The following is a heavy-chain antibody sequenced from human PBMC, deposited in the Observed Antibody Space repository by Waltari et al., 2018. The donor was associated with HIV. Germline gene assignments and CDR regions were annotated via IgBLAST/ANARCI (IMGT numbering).Heavy chain of an antibody. CDR1: GYTVTGYD. CDR2: INPNRGAT. CDR3: ARPLPYCSTSSCPYFDP. Sequence: QVQLVHSGAEVNKPGASVTVSCKASGYTVTGYDMHWLRQAPGHGLEWMGWINPNRGATNYAQKFQGRVTMTRDTSISTAYMELNSLRSHDTAVYYCARPLPYCSTSSCPYFDPWGQGTLVTVSS. D-gene: IGHD2-2*01. V-gene: IGHV1-2*02. J-gene: IGHJ5*02.